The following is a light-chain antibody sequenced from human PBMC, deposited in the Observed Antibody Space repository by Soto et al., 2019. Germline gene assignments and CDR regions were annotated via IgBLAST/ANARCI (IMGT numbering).Light chain of an antibody. Sequence: EIVMTQSPATLSVSPGERASLSCRASQSVSNNLAWYQQKPGQAPRLLIYGASTRATGIPARFSGSGSGTEFTLTVSSLQSEDFAVSYCQQYNTWPRTFGQGTNVEIK. CDR1: QSVSNN. CDR2: GAS. CDR3: QQYNTWPRT. J-gene: IGKJ1*01. V-gene: IGKV3-15*01.